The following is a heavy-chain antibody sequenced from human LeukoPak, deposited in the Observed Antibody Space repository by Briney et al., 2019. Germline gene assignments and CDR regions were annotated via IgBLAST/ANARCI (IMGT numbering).Heavy chain of an antibody. D-gene: IGHD3-10*01. V-gene: IGHV4-59*01. CDR2: IYYSGST. Sequence: SETLSLTCTVSGGSISSYYWSWIRQPPGKGLEWIGYIYYSGSTNYNPSLKSRVTISVDTSKNQFSLKLSSVTAADTAVYYCARSVPLWFGELLQWGWFDPWGQGTLVTVSS. J-gene: IGHJ5*02. CDR3: ARSVPLWFGELLQWGWFDP. CDR1: GGSISSYY.